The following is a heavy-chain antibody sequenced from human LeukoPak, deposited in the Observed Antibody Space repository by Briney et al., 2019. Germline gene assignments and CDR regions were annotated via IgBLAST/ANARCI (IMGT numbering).Heavy chain of an antibody. V-gene: IGHV1-18*01. CDR2: ISAYNGNT. D-gene: IGHD3-16*02. CDR3: ASHMITFGGVIVMDAFDI. CDR1: GYTFTSYG. Sequence: ASVKVSCKASGYTFTSYGISWVRQAPGHGLEWRGWISAYNGNTNYAQKLQGRVTMTTDTSTSTAYMELRSLRSDDTAVYYCASHMITFGGVIVMDAFDIWGQGTMVTVSS. J-gene: IGHJ3*02.